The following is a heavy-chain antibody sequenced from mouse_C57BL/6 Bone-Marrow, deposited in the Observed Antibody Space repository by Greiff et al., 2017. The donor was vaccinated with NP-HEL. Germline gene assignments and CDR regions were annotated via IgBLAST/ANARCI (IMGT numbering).Heavy chain of an antibody. J-gene: IGHJ4*01. V-gene: IGHV1-19*01. D-gene: IGHD3-2*02. CDR3: ARWDSSGPYYAMDY. Sequence: EVQLVESGPVLVKPGASVTMSCKASGYTFTDYYMNWVKQSHGKSLEWIGVINPYNGGTSSNQKFKGKATLTVDKSSSTAYMELNSLTSEDSAVYYCARWDSSGPYYAMDYWGQGTSVTVSS. CDR2: INPYNGGT. CDR1: GYTFTDYY.